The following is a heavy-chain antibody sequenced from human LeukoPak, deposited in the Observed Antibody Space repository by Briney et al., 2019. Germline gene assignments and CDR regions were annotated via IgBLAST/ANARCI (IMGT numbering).Heavy chain of an antibody. CDR3: ARGTIAAATTYNWFDP. J-gene: IGHJ5*02. V-gene: IGHV4-39*07. CDR1: GGSISSSSYY. D-gene: IGHD6-13*01. CDR2: IYYSGST. Sequence: SETLSLTCTVSGGSISSSSYYSGWIRQPPGKGLEWIGSIYYSGSTYYNPSLKSRVTISVDTSKNQFSLKLSSVTAAETAVYYFARGTIAAATTYNWFDPWGQGTLVTVSS.